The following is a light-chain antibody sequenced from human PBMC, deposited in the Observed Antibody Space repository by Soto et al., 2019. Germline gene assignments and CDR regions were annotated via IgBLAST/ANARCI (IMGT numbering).Light chain of an antibody. CDR3: QQSHSFPRT. CDR2: AAS. V-gene: IGKV1-39*01. CDR1: QNIGNY. Sequence: DIQMAQSPSSLSASVGDRVTITCRASQNIGNYLNWYQQKPEKGPKLLIFAASNLKSGVPSRFSGSGSGTDFTLTISTLQPEDFATYYCQQSHSFPRTFGQGTK. J-gene: IGKJ1*01.